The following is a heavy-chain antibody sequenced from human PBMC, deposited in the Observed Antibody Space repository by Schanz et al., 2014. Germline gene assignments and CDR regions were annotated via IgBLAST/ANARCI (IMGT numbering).Heavy chain of an antibody. CDR1: GYRVRDVS. Sequence: QVDLIQTGAEVGKPGASVKVSCKVSGYRVRDVSIHWVRAVPGRGLQWLGGFDLEQGQTIYAHEFQGRVIMTEDTYTDKAYLELSSLTSDDAAVYYCTFPTGPFYGSGSCFNYWGPGTLVTVSS. CDR3: TFPTGPFYGSGSCFNY. D-gene: IGHD3-10*01. J-gene: IGHJ4*02. CDR2: FDLEQGQT. V-gene: IGHV1-24*01.